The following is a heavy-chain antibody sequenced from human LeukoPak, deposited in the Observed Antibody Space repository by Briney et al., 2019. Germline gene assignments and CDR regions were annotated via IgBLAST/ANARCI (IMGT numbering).Heavy chain of an antibody. V-gene: IGHV3-30*19. CDR1: GFTFSSYG. CDR2: ISYDGSKI. CDR3: VRESGWGLPHAFDF. D-gene: IGHD3-3*01. J-gene: IGHJ3*01. Sequence: GGSLRLSCAASGFTFSSYGMHWVRQAPGKGLEWVTLISYDGSKIYYADSVKGRFTISRDNSKNTLYLQMNSLRAEDTAVYYCVRESGWGLPHAFDFWGQGTMVTVSS.